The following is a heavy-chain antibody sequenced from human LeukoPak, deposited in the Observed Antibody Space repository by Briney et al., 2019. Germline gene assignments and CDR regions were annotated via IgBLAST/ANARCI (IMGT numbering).Heavy chain of an antibody. CDR1: GYSISTSNW. CDR2: IYYSGST. V-gene: IGHV4-28*01. Sequence: KPSDTLSLTCAVSGYSISTSNWWSWIRQPPGKGLEWIGYIYYSGSTNYNPSLKSRVTISVDTPKNQFSLKLSSVTAADTAVYYCARINSNWFSFDDWGQGTLVTVSS. J-gene: IGHJ4*02. CDR3: ARINSNWFSFDD. D-gene: IGHD6-13*01.